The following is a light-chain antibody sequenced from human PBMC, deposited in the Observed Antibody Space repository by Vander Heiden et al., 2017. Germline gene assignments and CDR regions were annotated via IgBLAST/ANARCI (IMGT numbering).Light chain of an antibody. CDR1: QSVSSY. CDR2: DAS. V-gene: IGKV3-11*01. CDR3: QQRSNWPVT. Sequence: EIVLTQSPATLSLSPGERATLFCRASQSVSSYLAWYQQKPGQAPRLLIYDASNRATGIPARFSGSGSGTDFTLTISSLEPEEFAVYYCQQRSNWPVTFGQGTKMEIK. J-gene: IGKJ2*01.